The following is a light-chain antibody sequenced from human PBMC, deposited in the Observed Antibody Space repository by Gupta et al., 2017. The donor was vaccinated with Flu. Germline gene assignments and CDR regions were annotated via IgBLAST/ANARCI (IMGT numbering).Light chain of an antibody. Sequence: EIVLTQSPATLSLSPGEGATLSCRASQSVSSYLAWYQQKPGKAPRLLIYDASNRATGIPARFSGSGSGTEFTLTISSLEPEDFALYYCQQRGNWPYTFGQGTKMDIK. V-gene: IGKV3-11*01. CDR2: DAS. J-gene: IGKJ2*01. CDR3: QQRGNWPYT. CDR1: QSVSSY.